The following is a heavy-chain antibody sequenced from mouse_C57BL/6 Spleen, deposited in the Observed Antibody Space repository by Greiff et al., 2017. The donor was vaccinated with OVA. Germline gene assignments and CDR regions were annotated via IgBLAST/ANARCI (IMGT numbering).Heavy chain of an antibody. CDR1: GFTFSDYY. CDR3: ARDDSSGYVPYWYFDV. CDR2: INYDGSST. Sequence: EVQLVESEGGLVQPGSSMKLSCTASGFTFSDYYMAWVRQVPEKGLEWVANINYDGSSTYYLDSLKSRFIISRDNAKNILYLQMSSLKSEDTATYYCARDDSSGYVPYWYFDVWGTGTTVTVSS. J-gene: IGHJ1*03. D-gene: IGHD3-2*02. V-gene: IGHV5-16*01.